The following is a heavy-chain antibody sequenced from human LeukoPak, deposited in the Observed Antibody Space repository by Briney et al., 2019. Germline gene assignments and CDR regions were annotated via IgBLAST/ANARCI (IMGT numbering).Heavy chain of an antibody. CDR3: ARLTSDWSEDY. D-gene: IGHD6-19*01. J-gene: IGHJ4*02. V-gene: IGHV3-23*01. CDR2: IRGSDTST. CDR1: GFTLNNYA. Sequence: GGSLRLSCVASGFTLNNYAMTWARQAPGKGLEWVAAIRGSDTSTFYGDSVKGRFTISRDISKNTLYLQMNSLRAEDTAVYFCARLTSDWSEDYWGPGTLVTVSS.